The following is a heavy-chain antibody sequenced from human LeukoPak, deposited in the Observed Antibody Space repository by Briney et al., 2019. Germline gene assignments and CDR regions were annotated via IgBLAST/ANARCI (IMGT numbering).Heavy chain of an antibody. V-gene: IGHV3-23*01. CDR1: GFTFSSYA. J-gene: IGHJ4*02. D-gene: IGHD3-3*01. CDR3: AKDLRSGYYEFTDNFDY. Sequence: GGSLRLSCAASGFTFSSYAMSWVRQAPGKGLEWVSAISGSGGSTYYADSVKGRFTISSDNSKNTLYLQMNSLRAEDTAVYYCAKDLRSGYYEFTDNFDYWGQGTLVTVSS. CDR2: ISGSGGST.